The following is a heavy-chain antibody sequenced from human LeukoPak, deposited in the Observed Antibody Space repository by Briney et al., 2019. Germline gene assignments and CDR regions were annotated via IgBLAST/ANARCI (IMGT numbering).Heavy chain of an antibody. V-gene: IGHV3-7*05. CDR3: AREGDYGDYEDY. CDR2: MKQDGSEK. Sequence: GRSLRLSCAASGFTFSGYWMSCVRQGPGKGLEWVANMKQDGSEKYYVDSVKGRFTISRDNAKNSLYLQMNSLRADDTAVYYCAREGDYGDYEDYWGQGTLVTVSS. J-gene: IGHJ4*02. CDR1: GFTFSGYW. D-gene: IGHD4-17*01.